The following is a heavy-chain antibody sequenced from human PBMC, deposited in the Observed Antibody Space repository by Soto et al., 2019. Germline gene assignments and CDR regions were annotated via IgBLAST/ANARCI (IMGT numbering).Heavy chain of an antibody. D-gene: IGHD5-12*01. CDR3: ARGQEGVVATH. CDR2: VKDGGHT. CDR1: GGSLSGYY. V-gene: IGHV4-34*01. J-gene: IGHJ4*02. Sequence: QVQLQQWGAGLLKPSETLSLNCAVTGGSLSGYYWSWIRQPPGKGLEWIGEVKDGGHTNYSPSLRGRVTTSSDTSNNQCSLRLNSLTAADTGVYYCARGQEGVVATHWDQGSLVTVSS.